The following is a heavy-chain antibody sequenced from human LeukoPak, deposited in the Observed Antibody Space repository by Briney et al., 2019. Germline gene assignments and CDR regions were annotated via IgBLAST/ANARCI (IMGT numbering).Heavy chain of an antibody. CDR3: ARGVTMIVVAHDAFDI. CDR2: ISYDGSNK. D-gene: IGHD3-22*01. Sequence: GGSLRLSCAASGFTFSSYGMHWVRQAPGKGLEWVAVISYDGSNKYYADSVKGRFTISRDNSKNTLYLQMNSLRAEDTAVYYCARGVTMIVVAHDAFDIWGQGTMVTVSS. V-gene: IGHV3-30*03. J-gene: IGHJ3*02. CDR1: GFTFSSYG.